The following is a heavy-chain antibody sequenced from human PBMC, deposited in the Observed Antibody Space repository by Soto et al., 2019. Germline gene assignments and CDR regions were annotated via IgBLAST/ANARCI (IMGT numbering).Heavy chain of an antibody. CDR1: GYSFTSYA. J-gene: IGHJ6*01. V-gene: IGHV1-3*01. D-gene: IGHD3-16*02. Sequence: ASVKVSCKASGYSFTSYAMHWVRQAPGQRLEWMGWINAGNGNTKYSQKFQGRVTITRDTSASTAYMELSSLRSEDTAVYYCARAVKSYYYYYGMEVWGQGTTVNVAS. CDR3: ARAVKSYYYYYGMEV. CDR2: INAGNGNT.